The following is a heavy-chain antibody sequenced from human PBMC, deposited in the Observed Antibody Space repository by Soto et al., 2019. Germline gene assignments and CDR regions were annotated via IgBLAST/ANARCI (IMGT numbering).Heavy chain of an antibody. CDR1: GFNFSKFA. CDR3: RTTASISFNNVALHFT. V-gene: IGHV3-23*01. Sequence: GGSLRLSCAASGFNFSKFAMTWVRRAPGKGLEWLAAVSGDGKSTYYADSANGRFPISRDNSRNTVSLLLTSLRVDDTALYYCRTTASISFNNVALHFTWGHGCLFTVSS. D-gene: IGHD1-1*01. J-gene: IGHJ5*01. CDR2: VSGDGKST.